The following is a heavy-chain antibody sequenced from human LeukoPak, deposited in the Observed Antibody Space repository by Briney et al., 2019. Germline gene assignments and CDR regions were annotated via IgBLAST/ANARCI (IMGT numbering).Heavy chain of an antibody. V-gene: IGHV3-15*07. Sequence: GGSLRLSCAASGFTFTNAWMNWVRQAPGKGLEWDGRIKSKADGETIDYAAPVKGRFTFSRDDSKNMLYLQMNSLKSEDTAVYYCSTLTSRGLSDSWGQGTLVTVSS. CDR2: IKSKADGETI. CDR1: GFTFTNAW. CDR3: STLTSRGLSDS. J-gene: IGHJ4*02. D-gene: IGHD1-20*01.